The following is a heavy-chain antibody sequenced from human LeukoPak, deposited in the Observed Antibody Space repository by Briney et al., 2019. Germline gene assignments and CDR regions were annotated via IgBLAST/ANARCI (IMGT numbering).Heavy chain of an antibody. V-gene: IGHV4-34*01. CDR2: INHSGST. D-gene: IGHD6-13*01. Sequence: SETLSLTSAVYGGSFSGYYWSWIRQPPGKGLEWIGEINHSGSTNYNPSLKSRVTISVDTSKNQFSLKLSSVTAADTAVYYCARSGYSSSWYVRGWFDPWGQGTLVTVSS. J-gene: IGHJ5*02. CDR3: ARSGYSSSWYVRGWFDP. CDR1: GGSFSGYY.